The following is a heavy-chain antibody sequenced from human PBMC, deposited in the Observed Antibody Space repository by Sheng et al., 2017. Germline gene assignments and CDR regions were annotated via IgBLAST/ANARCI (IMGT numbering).Heavy chain of an antibody. CDR2: ISSSSSYI. Sequence: EVQLVESGGGLVKPGGSLRLSCAASGFTFSSYSMNWVRQAPGKGLEWVSSISSSSSYIYYADSVKGRFTISRDNAKNSLYLQMNSLRAEDTAVYYCARDWGITMVRGVAHYGMDVWGQGTTVTVSS. CDR1: GFTFSSYS. CDR3: ARDWGITMVRGVAHYGMDV. D-gene: IGHD3-10*01. J-gene: IGHJ6*02. V-gene: IGHV3-21*01.